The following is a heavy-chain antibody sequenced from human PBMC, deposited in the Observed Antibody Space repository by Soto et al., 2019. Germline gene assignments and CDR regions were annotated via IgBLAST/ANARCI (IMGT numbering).Heavy chain of an antibody. CDR1: GGSISSGGSS. CDR3: VRRTGYGNHRDWFDP. D-gene: IGHD5-12*01. V-gene: IGHV4-30-2*01. J-gene: IGHJ5*02. CDR2: IYYSGST. Sequence: PSETLSLTCAVSGGSISSGGSSWSWIRQPPGKGLEWIGYIYYSGSTYYNPSLKSRVTMSVDRSKSHFSLKLSSVTAADTAVYFCVRRTGYGNHRDWFDPWGQGILVTVSS.